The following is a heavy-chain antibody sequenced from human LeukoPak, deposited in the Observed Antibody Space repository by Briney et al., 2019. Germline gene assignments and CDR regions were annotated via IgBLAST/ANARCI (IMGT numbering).Heavy chain of an antibody. CDR1: GYTFTKYG. CDR2: VSAYNRNT. V-gene: IGHV1-18*01. CDR3: VIDRSFTSGWYPRGYFDY. J-gene: IGHJ4*02. Sequence: ASVKVSCKTSGYTFTKYGISWVRQAPGQGLDWVGWVSAYNRNTSYAQKLQGRVTMTTDTSTSTAYMEVWNLRSDDTAIYYCVIDRSFTSGWYPRGYFDYWGQGTLVTVSS. D-gene: IGHD6-19*01.